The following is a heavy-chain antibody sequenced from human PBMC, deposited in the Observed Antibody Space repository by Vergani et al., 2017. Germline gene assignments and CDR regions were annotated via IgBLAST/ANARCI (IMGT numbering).Heavy chain of an antibody. CDR3: ASNAGEGYYDDSRGPNWFDP. Sequence: QVQLVQSGAEVKKPGSSVKVSCKPSGGTFSSYAISWVRQAPGQGLEWMGGIIPILGIANYAQKFQGRVTITAYKSTSTAYMELSSLRSEDTAVYYRASNAGEGYYDDSRGPNWFDPWGQGTLVTVSS. V-gene: IGHV1-69*04. CDR2: IIPILGIA. CDR1: GGTFSSYA. D-gene: IGHD3-22*01. J-gene: IGHJ5*02.